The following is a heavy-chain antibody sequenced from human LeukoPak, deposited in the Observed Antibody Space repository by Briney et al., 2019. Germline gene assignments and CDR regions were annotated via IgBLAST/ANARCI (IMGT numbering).Heavy chain of an antibody. V-gene: IGHV3-11*01. CDR3: ARDLAMAGRDLDY. D-gene: IGHD6-19*01. CDR1: GFAFRNYY. CDR2: ISNSGTII. Sequence: GGSLRLSCAASGFAFRNYYMDWIRQAPGKGLEWVAYISNSGTIIYYAESVKGRFTISRDNAKNSLYLQMDSLRAEDTALYYCARDLAMAGRDLDYWGQGTLVTVSS. J-gene: IGHJ4*02.